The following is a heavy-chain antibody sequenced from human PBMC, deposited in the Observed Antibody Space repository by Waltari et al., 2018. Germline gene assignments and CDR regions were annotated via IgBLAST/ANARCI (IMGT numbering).Heavy chain of an antibody. CDR1: GVSISSGDYY. D-gene: IGHD3-16*01. V-gene: IGHV4-30-4*08. Sequence: QVQLQESGPGLVKPSQTLSLTCTVSGVSISSGDYYCSWIRQPPGKGLEWMGYIYYSGSTYYNPSLKSRVTISVDTSKNQFSLKLSSVTAADTAVYYCAREGGAGPDYYYYGMDVWGQGTTVTVSS. J-gene: IGHJ6*02. CDR3: AREGGAGPDYYYYGMDV. CDR2: IYYSGST.